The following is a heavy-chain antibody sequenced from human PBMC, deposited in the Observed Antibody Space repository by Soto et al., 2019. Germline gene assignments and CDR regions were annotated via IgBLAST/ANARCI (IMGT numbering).Heavy chain of an antibody. CDR1: GFTFGKDW. CDR2: INMDGTST. D-gene: IGHD4-4*01. Sequence: PGGSLRLSCAASGFTFGKDWMHWVRQAAGKGLVWVSRINMDGTSTNYADSVKGRFTISRDNAKNTLYLQMDSPRVEDTAVYFCARGPRGVYGNDYWGQGALVTVSS. V-gene: IGHV3-74*01. J-gene: IGHJ4*02. CDR3: ARGPRGVYGNDY.